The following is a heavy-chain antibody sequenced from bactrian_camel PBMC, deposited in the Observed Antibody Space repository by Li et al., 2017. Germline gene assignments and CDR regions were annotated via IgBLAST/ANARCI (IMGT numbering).Heavy chain of an antibody. CDR3: AAAPSRALYVCSPAFVRGALRNY. Sequence: HVQLVESGGDSVQAGGSLRLACTAPPSTSDNCGMDWYRQAEGKEREWVASISTEGSPSYADSVKARFTISKDLDKTKDTVYLQMNSLKPEDAAMYYCAAAPSRALYVCSPAFVRGALRNYWGQGTQVTVS. V-gene: IGHV3S55*01. D-gene: IGHD3*01. J-gene: IGHJ4*01. CDR1: PSTSDNCG. CDR2: ISTEGSP.